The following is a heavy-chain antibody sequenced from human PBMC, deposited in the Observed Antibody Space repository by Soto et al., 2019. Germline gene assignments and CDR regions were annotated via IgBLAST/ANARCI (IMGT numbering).Heavy chain of an antibody. CDR2: ISASDGGA. D-gene: IGHD3-10*01. CDR1: GFTFSSYG. J-gene: IGHJ1*01. V-gene: IGHV3-23*01. CDR3: EKDSDREYFQH. Sequence: GGSLRLSCAASGFTFSSYGMSWVRQAPEKGLEWVSGISASDGGAYYADSVKGRFTISRDNSENTLYLQMNSLRVEDTAVYYCEKDSDREYFQHWGQGTLVTVSS.